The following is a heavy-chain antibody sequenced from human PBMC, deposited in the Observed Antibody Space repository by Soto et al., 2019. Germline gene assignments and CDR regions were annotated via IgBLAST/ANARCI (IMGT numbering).Heavy chain of an antibody. Sequence: ESGGGVVQPGRSLRLSCAASGFTFSSYGMHWVRQAPGKGLEWVAVISYDGSNKYYADSVKGRFTISRDNSKNTLYLQMNSLRAEDTAVYYCAKDIVGATDDCWGQGTLVTVSS. D-gene: IGHD1-26*01. V-gene: IGHV3-30*18. CDR3: AKDIVGATDDC. J-gene: IGHJ4*02. CDR1: GFTFSSYG. CDR2: ISYDGSNK.